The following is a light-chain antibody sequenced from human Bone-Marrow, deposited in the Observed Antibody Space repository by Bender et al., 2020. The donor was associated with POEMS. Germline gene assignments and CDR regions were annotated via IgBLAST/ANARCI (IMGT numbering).Light chain of an antibody. Sequence: QSALTQPPSASGSLGQSVTISCTGSNNDVGGYNYVSWYQQHPGKAPKLILYDVSERPSGVPDRFSGSKSGTSASLAITGLQSDDEAIYFCVAWDASLNGWVFGGGTKLTVL. J-gene: IGLJ3*02. CDR2: DVS. CDR3: VAWDASLNGWV. CDR1: NNDVGGYNY. V-gene: IGLV2-11*01.